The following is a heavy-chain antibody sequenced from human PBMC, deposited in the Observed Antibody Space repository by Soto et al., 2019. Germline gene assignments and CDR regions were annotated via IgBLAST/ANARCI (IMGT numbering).Heavy chain of an antibody. CDR1: GGTFSSYT. CDR3: ARPRYCSSTSCYGRGDNWFDP. CDR2: IIPILGIA. Sequence: ASVKVSCKASGGTFSSYTISWVRQAPGQGLEWMGRIIPILGIANYAQKFQGRVTITADKSTSTAYMELSSLRSEDTAVYYCARPRYCSSTSCYGRGDNWFDPWGQGTLVTVSS. J-gene: IGHJ5*02. V-gene: IGHV1-69*02. D-gene: IGHD2-2*01.